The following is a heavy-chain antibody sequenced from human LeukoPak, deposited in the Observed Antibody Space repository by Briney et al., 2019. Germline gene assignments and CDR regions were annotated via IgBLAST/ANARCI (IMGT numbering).Heavy chain of an antibody. Sequence: GGSLRLSCAASGFTFSNYGMNWVRQAPGEGLEWVSAISGSGISTYYADSAKGLFTISRDNSKNTLYLQMNSLRAEDTALYYCAKGSMTYGFDYWGQGTLVTVSS. CDR3: AKGSMTYGFDY. J-gene: IGHJ4*02. D-gene: IGHD2-21*02. CDR1: GFTFSNYG. V-gene: IGHV3-23*01. CDR2: ISGSGIST.